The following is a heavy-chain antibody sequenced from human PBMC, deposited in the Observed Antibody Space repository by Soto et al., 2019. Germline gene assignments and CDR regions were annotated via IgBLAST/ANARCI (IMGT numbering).Heavy chain of an antibody. CDR2: TNPNSGDT. CDR3: ARGINTVTTSVLFSFDY. CDR1: GYTFTGHY. J-gene: IGHJ4*02. V-gene: IGHV1-2*02. D-gene: IGHD4-17*01. Sequence: QVQLVQSGAEVKKPGASVKVSCKASGYTFTGHYMHWVRQAPGQGLEWMGWTNPNSGDTNYAQKFQGRVTMTRDTSISTVYMELSRLTSDDTAVYYCARGINTVTTSVLFSFDYWGQGTLVTVSS.